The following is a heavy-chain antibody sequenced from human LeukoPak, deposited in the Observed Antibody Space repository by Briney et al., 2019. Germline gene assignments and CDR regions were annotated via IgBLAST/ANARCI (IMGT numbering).Heavy chain of an antibody. Sequence: GGSLRLSCAASGFTFSAYYMSWVRQAPGTGLEWVALISYDGSNKYYADSVKGRFTISRDNSKNTLSLQMNSLRAEDTAVYYCARESVTEFFYDYWGQGTLVTVSS. CDR1: GFTFSAYY. D-gene: IGHD2/OR15-2a*01. CDR2: ISYDGSNK. J-gene: IGHJ4*02. V-gene: IGHV3-30-3*01. CDR3: ARESVTEFFYDY.